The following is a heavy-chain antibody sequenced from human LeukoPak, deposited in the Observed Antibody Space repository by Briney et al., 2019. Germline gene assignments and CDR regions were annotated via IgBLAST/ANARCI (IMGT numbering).Heavy chain of an antibody. J-gene: IGHJ4*02. CDR2: VHLDGRT. CDR1: GDSLSSYY. Sequence: SETLSLTCTVSGDSLSSYYWSWIRQPPGKGLEWIWEVHLDGRTNYNPSLKSRLTMSVDLSENHISLKVTSVTAADTAVYYCAREGGAFRPLDYSGQGTLVTVSS. V-gene: IGHV4-59*12. CDR3: AREGGAFRPLDY. D-gene: IGHD4/OR15-4a*01.